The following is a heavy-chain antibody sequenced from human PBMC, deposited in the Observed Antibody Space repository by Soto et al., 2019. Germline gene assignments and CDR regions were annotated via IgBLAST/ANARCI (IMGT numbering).Heavy chain of an antibody. J-gene: IGHJ6*04. CDR1: GYTFTSYG. D-gene: IGHD3-3*01. Sequence: ASVKVSCKASGYTFTSYGISWVRQAPGQGLEWMGWISAYNGNTNYAQKLQGRVTMTTDTSTSTAYMELRSLRSDDTAVYYCARDLPQPIMYYDFCSGYLLGVWGKGTTVTVSS. CDR3: ARDLPQPIMYYDFCSGYLLGV. CDR2: ISAYNGNT. V-gene: IGHV1-18*01.